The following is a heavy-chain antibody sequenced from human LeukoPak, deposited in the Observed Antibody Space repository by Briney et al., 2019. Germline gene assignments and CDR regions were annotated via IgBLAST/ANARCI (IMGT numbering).Heavy chain of an antibody. V-gene: IGHV3-30*04. CDR3: ARDISGSDAFDI. CDR2: ISYDGSNK. D-gene: IGHD1-26*01. J-gene: IGHJ3*02. Sequence: PGRSLRLSCAASGFTFSSYAMHWVRQAPGKGLEWVAVISYDGSNKYYADSVKGRFTISRDNSKNTLYLQMNSLRAEDTAVYYCARDISGSDAFDIWGQGTMVTVSS. CDR1: GFTFSSYA.